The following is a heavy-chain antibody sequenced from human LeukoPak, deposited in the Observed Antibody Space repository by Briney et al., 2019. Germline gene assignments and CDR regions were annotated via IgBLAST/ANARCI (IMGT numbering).Heavy chain of an antibody. CDR1: GYTFTSYD. V-gene: IGHV1-8*01. CDR2: MNPNSGNT. CDR3: ARAWLPYYYDSSGYEY. Sequence: ASVKVSCKASGYTFTSYDINWVRQATGQGLEWMGWMNPNSGNTGYAQKFQGRVTITRDTSASTAYMELSSLRSEDTAVYYCARAWLPYYYDSSGYEYWGQGTLVTVSS. D-gene: IGHD3-22*01. J-gene: IGHJ4*02.